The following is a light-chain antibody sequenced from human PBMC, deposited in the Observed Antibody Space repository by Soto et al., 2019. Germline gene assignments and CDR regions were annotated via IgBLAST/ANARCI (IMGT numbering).Light chain of an antibody. J-gene: IGLJ1*01. Sequence: QSVLTQPPSVSGAPGQRVTISCTGSSSNIGAGYDVHWYQQRPGTAPKLLIFGNINRPSGVPDRFSGYKSGTSAALAITGLQSEDEGDYYCQSYDSALCARYVFGTGTKLTVL. V-gene: IGLV1-40*01. CDR1: SSNIGAGYD. CDR3: QSYDSALCARYV. CDR2: GNI.